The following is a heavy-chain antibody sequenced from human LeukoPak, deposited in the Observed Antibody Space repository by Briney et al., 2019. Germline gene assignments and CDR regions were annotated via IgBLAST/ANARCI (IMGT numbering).Heavy chain of an antibody. D-gene: IGHD3-22*01. J-gene: IGHJ4*02. CDR1: GFTFSSYE. CDR3: ARDSLTMIVGRQRRGLDY. CDR2: IRSSTTYV. Sequence: GGSLRLSCAASGFTFSSYEMNWVRQAPGKGLEWVSYIRSSTTYVYYADSVKGRFTISRDNAKNSLYLQMNSLRAEDTAVYYCARDSLTMIVGRQRRGLDYWSQGTLVTVSS. V-gene: IGHV3-21*05.